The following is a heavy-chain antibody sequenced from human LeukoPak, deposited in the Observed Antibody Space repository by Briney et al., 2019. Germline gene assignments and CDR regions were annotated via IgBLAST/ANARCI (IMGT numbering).Heavy chain of an antibody. CDR1: GFTFSSYG. J-gene: IGHJ4*02. CDR3: AREERDPYYYDSSGLDY. D-gene: IGHD3-22*01. V-gene: IGHV3-23*01. Sequence: GGSLRLSCAASGFTFSSYGMSWVRQAPGKGLEWVSAISGSGGSAYYADSVKGRFTISRDNSKNTLYLQMNSLKAEDTAVYYCAREERDPYYYDSSGLDYWGQGTLVTVSS. CDR2: ISGSGGSA.